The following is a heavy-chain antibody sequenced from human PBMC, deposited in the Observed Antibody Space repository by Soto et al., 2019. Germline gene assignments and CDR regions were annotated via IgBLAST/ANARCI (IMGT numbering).Heavy chain of an antibody. Sequence: EVQLLESGGGLVQPGGSLRLSCAASGFTFSSYAMSWVRQAPGKGLEWVSAISGSGGSTYYADSVKGRFTISRDNSKNTLYLKMNSLRAEDTAVYYCAKDGTGTTSYYYGMDVWGQGTTVTVSS. CDR2: ISGSGGST. D-gene: IGHD1-7*01. CDR1: GFTFSSYA. V-gene: IGHV3-23*01. J-gene: IGHJ6*02. CDR3: AKDGTGTTSYYYGMDV.